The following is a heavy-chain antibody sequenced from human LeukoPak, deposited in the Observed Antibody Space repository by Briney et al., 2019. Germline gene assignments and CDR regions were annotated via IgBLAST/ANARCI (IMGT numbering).Heavy chain of an antibody. CDR1: GGSVNSGSYY. V-gene: IGHV4-61*01. Sequence: SETLSLTCTVSGGSVNSGSYYWNWIRQPPGKGLEWIGYIYYSGSTNYNPSLKSRVTISVDTSKNQFSLKLSSVTAADTAVYYCARDLGAASTNWFDPWGQGTLVTVSS. CDR3: ARDLGAASTNWFDP. CDR2: IYYSGST. J-gene: IGHJ5*02. D-gene: IGHD3-10*01.